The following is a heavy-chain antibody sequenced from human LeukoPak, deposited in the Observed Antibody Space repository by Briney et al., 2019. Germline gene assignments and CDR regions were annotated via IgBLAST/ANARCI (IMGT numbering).Heavy chain of an antibody. CDR2: INHSEST. Sequence: PSETLSLTCAVYGGSLSGYYWSWIRHPPGKGLEWIGEINHSESTNYNPSLKSRVTISVDTSKNQFSLKLSSVTAADTAVYYCARGRSTMVRGVRDGYYYYGMDIWGKGTTVTVSS. J-gene: IGHJ6*04. V-gene: IGHV4-34*01. CDR1: GGSLSGYY. D-gene: IGHD3-10*01. CDR3: ARGRSTMVRGVRDGYYYYGMDI.